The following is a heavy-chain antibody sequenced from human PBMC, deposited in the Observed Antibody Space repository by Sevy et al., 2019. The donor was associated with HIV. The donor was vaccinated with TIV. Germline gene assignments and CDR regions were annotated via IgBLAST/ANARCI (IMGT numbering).Heavy chain of an antibody. CDR2: INKDGSRE. J-gene: IGHJ4*02. Sequence: GGSLRLSCEASGFPFYGAWMSWVRQAPGKGLEWVAKINKDGSRENFVDSVKGRFTISRDNAKNELYRHMNSLRAEDTAVYYCAREDYWRFDYWGQGTLVTVSS. CDR1: GFPFYGAW. V-gene: IGHV3-7*01. D-gene: IGHD3-3*01. CDR3: AREDYWRFDY.